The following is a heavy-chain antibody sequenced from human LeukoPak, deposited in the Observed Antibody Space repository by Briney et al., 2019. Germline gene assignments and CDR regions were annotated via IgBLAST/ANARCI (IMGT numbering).Heavy chain of an antibody. D-gene: IGHD3-10*01. CDR1: GFSLSTNGVG. CDR3: AHISTTSGSYWSPGGY. Sequence: SGPSLVKPPQTLTLTCTFSGFSLSTNGVGVGWIRQPPGKALEWLALIYWDDDKRYSPSLKSRLTITKDTSKNQVVLTMTNMDPVDTATYYCAHISTTSGSYWSPGGYWGQGTLVTVSS. V-gene: IGHV2-5*02. CDR2: IYWDDDK. J-gene: IGHJ4*02.